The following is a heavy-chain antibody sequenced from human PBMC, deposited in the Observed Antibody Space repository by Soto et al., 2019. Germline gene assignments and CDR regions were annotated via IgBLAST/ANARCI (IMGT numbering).Heavy chain of an antibody. CDR3: TTVFYYGSGTYYYADY. Sequence: GGSLRLSCAASGFTFSNAWMSWVRQAPGKGLEWVGHIKSKTDGGTTDYVAPVKGRFTISRDDSENTLYLQMNSLKIEDTAVYYCTTVFYYGSGTYYYADYWGQGTLVTVSS. D-gene: IGHD3-10*01. CDR1: GFTFSNAW. J-gene: IGHJ4*02. V-gene: IGHV3-15*01. CDR2: IKSKTDGGTT.